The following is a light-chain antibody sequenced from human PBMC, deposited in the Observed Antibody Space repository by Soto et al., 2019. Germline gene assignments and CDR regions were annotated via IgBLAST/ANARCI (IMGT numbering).Light chain of an antibody. CDR2: GAS. CDR1: QSVSSN. V-gene: IGKV3-15*01. J-gene: IGKJ1*01. CDR3: QQYNNWPLWT. Sequence: ELVMTQSPATLSVSPGERATLSCRASQSVSSNLAWYQQKPGQAPRLPIYGASTRATGIPARFSGSGSGTEFTLTISSLQSEDFAVYYCQQYNNWPLWTFGQGTKVDIK.